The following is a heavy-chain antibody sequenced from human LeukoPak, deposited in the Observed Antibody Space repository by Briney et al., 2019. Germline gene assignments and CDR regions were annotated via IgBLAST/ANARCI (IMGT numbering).Heavy chain of an antibody. CDR1: VYSINRGYY. J-gene: IGHJ5*01. Sequence: SETLSLTCAVSVYSINRGYYWGWIRQPPGKGLGWIGNIYHGGRTYYNLSLKSRLPIPLHTSENQLSLKVNSVIAADTAVYYCARDGLVYRSDFWTDYYPKWFYPGGRGTLVTVSS. CDR2: IYHGGRT. D-gene: IGHD3/OR15-3a*01. V-gene: IGHV4-38-2*02. CDR3: ARDGLVYRSDFWTDYYPKWFYP.